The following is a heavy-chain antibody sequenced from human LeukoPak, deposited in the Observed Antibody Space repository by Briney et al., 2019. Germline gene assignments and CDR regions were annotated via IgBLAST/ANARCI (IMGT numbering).Heavy chain of an antibody. Sequence: SETLSLTCAVYGGSFSGYYWSWNRQPPGKGLEWIGEINHSGSTNYNPSLKSRVTISVDTSKNQFSLKLSSVTAADTAVYYCARSHRYYDSSGYYPDWGQGTLVTVSS. CDR3: ARSHRYYDSSGYYPD. J-gene: IGHJ4*02. V-gene: IGHV4-34*01. D-gene: IGHD3-22*01. CDR2: INHSGST. CDR1: GGSFSGYY.